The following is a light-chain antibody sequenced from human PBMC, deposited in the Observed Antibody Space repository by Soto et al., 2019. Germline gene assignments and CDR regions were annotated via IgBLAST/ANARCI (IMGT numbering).Light chain of an antibody. J-gene: IGLJ3*02. CDR1: SSDVDDYNY. CDR2: DVS. CDR3: CSYRGSYTWV. Sequence: QSALTQPRSVSGSPGQSVTISCTGTSSDVDDYNYVSWFQQHPGKAPKLMIYDVSERPSGVPDRFSGSKSGNTASLTISGLQAEDEADYYCCSYRGSYTWVFGGGTKLTVL. V-gene: IGLV2-11*01.